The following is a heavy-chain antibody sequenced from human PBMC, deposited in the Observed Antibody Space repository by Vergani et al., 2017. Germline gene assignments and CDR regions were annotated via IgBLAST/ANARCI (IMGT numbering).Heavy chain of an antibody. D-gene: IGHD6-13*01. CDR1: GFTFSSYG. J-gene: IGHJ4*02. CDR3: ARDQLGIRAAGPDY. CDR2: ISYDGSNK. V-gene: IGHV3-30*03. Sequence: QVQLVESGGGVVQPGRSLRLSCAASGFTFSSYGMHWVRQAPGKGLEWVAVISYDGSNKYYADSVKGRFTISRDNSKNTLYLQMNSLRAEDTAVYYCARDQLGIRAAGPDYWGQGTLVTVSS.